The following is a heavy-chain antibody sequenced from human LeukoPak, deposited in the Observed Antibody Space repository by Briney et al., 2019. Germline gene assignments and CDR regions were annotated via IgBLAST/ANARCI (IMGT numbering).Heavy chain of an antibody. D-gene: IGHD6-13*01. V-gene: IGHV3-30*18. CDR1: GFTFSYYA. J-gene: IGHJ4*02. Sequence: PGGSLRLSCAASGFTFSYYAMHWVRQAPGKGLEWVAVISYDGSNKYYGDSVKGRFSISRDNSKNTLYLQMNSLRAEDTAVYYCAKGYSRSWYLDYWGQGTLVTVSS. CDR3: AKGYSRSWYLDY. CDR2: ISYDGSNK.